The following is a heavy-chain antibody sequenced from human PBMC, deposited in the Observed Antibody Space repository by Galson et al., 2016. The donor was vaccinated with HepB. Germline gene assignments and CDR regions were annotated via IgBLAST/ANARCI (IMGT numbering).Heavy chain of an antibody. V-gene: IGHV3-30-3*01. CDR3: ATDPIVGVPDYFDY. Sequence: SLRLSCAVSGFTFSNYAMHWVRQAPGKGLEWVAVTDGTNKYYADSVKGRFTSSREDSKSTLYLQMDRLRAEDTAVYYCATDPIVGVPDYFDYWGQGTLVTVSS. CDR1: GFTFSNYA. CDR2: TDGTNK. D-gene: IGHD1-26*01. J-gene: IGHJ4*02.